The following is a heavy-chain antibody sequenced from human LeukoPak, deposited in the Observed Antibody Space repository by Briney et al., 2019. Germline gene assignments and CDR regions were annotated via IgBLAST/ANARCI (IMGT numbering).Heavy chain of an antibody. CDR1: GGSINSGSHY. CDR3: ARDSANSLSYYMDV. Sequence: SETLSLTCTVSGGSINSGSHYWSWIRQPAGKGLEWIGRIYTSGRMSTSGSTDYNPSLKSRVTISLDTSKNHFSLNLSSVTAADTAVYYCARDSANSLSYYMDVWGKGTTVTVSS. J-gene: IGHJ6*03. V-gene: IGHV4-61*02. CDR2: IYTSGRMSTSGST. D-gene: IGHD5-18*01.